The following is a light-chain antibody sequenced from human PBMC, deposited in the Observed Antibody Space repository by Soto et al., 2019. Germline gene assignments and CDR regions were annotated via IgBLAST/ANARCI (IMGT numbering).Light chain of an antibody. CDR1: SSDVGGYNS. CDR3: SSFTISSTLVV. J-gene: IGLJ2*01. V-gene: IGLV2-14*03. CDR2: DVS. Sequence: QSVLTQPASVSGSPGQSITISCTGTSSDVGGYNSVSWYQHHPGKAPKLMIYDVSNRPSGISNRFSGSKSGSTASLTISGLQAEDEADYYCSSFTISSTLVVFGGGTKLTVL.